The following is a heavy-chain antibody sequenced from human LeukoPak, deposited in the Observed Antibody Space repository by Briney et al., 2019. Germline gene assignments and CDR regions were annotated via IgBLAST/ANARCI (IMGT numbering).Heavy chain of an antibody. V-gene: IGHV1-46*01. CDR3: AKPGRSDGYNNAFDI. J-gene: IGHJ3*02. D-gene: IGHD5-24*01. CDR2: INPSGGST. CDR1: GYTFTSYY. Sequence: ASVKVSCKASGYTFTSYYMHWVRQAPGQGLEWMAIINPSGGSTSYAQKFQGRVTMTRDTSTNTVYMMMSSLKSEDTAVYYCAKPGRSDGYNNAFDIWGQGTMVTVSS.